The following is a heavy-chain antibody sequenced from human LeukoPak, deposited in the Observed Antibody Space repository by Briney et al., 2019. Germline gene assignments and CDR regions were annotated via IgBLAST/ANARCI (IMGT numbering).Heavy chain of an antibody. Sequence: GGSLRLSCAASGFTFSSYDMHWVRQAPGKGLEYVAAISNGGGSTHYANSVKGRFTISRDNSKNTLYLQMGSLRAEDMAVYYCARPYYDIWSAYVYWGQGTLVTVSS. D-gene: IGHD3-3*01. CDR1: GFTFSSYD. V-gene: IGHV3-64*01. J-gene: IGHJ4*02. CDR2: ISNGGGST. CDR3: ARPYYDIWSAYVY.